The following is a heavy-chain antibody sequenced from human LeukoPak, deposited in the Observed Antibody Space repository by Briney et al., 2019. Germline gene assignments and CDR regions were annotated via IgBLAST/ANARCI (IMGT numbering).Heavy chain of an antibody. CDR2: IWDDGSNK. D-gene: IGHD6-13*01. J-gene: IGHJ6*03. V-gene: IGHV3-33*06. Sequence: PGGSLRLSCAASGFTFSSYGMHWVRQAPGKGLEWVAVIWDDGSNKYYADSVKGRFTISRDNSKNTLYLQMNSLRAEDTAVYYCAKEGTSSSWYYYYNYMDVWGKGTTVTVSS. CDR1: GFTFSSYG. CDR3: AKEGTSSSWYYYYNYMDV.